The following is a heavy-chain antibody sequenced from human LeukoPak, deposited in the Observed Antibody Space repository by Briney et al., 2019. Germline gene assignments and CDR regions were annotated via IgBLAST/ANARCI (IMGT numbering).Heavy chain of an antibody. V-gene: IGHV3-48*03. CDR3: ARVIEYSSSFGY. CDR1: GFTFSSYE. Sequence: GGSLRLSCAASGFTFSSYEMNWVRQAPGKGLEWVSYISSSGSIIYYADSVKGRFTISRDNAKNSLYLQMNSLRVEDTAVYYCARVIEYSSSFGYWGQGTLVTVSS. CDR2: ISSSGSII. J-gene: IGHJ4*02. D-gene: IGHD6-6*01.